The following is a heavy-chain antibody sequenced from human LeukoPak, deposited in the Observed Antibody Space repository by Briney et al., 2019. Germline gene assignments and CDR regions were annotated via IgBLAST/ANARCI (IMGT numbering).Heavy chain of an antibody. CDR1: GYTFTGYG. CDR2: ISGYNGNT. V-gene: IGHV1-18*01. Sequence: ASVKVSCKASGYTFTGYGISWVRQAPGQGLEWMGWISGYNGNTNYAQKFQGRVTMTTDTSTSTAYMELRSLGSDDTAVYYCARRIMYYDSWSGSYFDYWGQGTLVTVSS. D-gene: IGHD3-3*01. J-gene: IGHJ4*02. CDR3: ARRIMYYDSWSGSYFDY.